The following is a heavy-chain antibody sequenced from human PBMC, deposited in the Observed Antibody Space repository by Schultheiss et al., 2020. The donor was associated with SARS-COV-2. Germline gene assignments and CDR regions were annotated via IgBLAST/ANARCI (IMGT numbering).Heavy chain of an antibody. CDR2: IYYSGST. CDR3: ARRSFSGFWYFDL. CDR1: GGSISSYY. D-gene: IGHD3-10*01. J-gene: IGHJ2*01. Sequence: SETLSLTCTVSGGSISSYYWSWIRQPPGKGLEWIGYIYYSGSTNYNPSLKSRVTISVDTSKNQFSLKLSSVTAADTAVYYCARRSFSGFWYFDLWGRGTLVTVSS. V-gene: IGHV4-59*08.